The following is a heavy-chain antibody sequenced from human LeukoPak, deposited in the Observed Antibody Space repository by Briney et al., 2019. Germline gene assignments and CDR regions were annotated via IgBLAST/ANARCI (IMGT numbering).Heavy chain of an antibody. CDR1: GYTFTSYG. CDR3: AGAIAAAGTDAFDI. V-gene: IGHV1-18*04. Sequence: ASVKVSCKASGYTFTSYGISWVRQAPGQGLEWMGWISAYNGNTNYAQKLQGRVTMTTETSTSTAYMELRSLRSDATAVYYCAGAIAAAGTDAFDIWGQGTMVTVSS. D-gene: IGHD6-13*01. J-gene: IGHJ3*02. CDR2: ISAYNGNT.